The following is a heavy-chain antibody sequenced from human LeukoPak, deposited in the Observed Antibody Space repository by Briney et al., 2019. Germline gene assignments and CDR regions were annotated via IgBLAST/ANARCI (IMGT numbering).Heavy chain of an antibody. D-gene: IGHD3-22*01. CDR2: IWYDGSNK. V-gene: IGHV3-33*08. J-gene: IGHJ4*02. CDR1: GFPFSSYG. CDR3: ARDLGYDSSGPHEYFDY. Sequence: PGGSLRLSCAASGFPFSSYGMHWVRQAPGKGLEWVAVIWYDGSNKYYADSVKGRFTISRDNSKNTLYLQMNSLRAEDTAVYYCARDLGYDSSGPHEYFDYWGQGTLVTVSS.